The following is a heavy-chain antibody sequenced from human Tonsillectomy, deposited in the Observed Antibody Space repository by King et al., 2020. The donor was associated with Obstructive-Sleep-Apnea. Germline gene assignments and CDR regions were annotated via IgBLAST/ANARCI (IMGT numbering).Heavy chain of an antibody. Sequence: QLQESGPGLVKPSETLSLTCTVSGYSISSGYYWGWIRQPPGKGLGWIGSFSHGGSTYYNPSLKSRVTISVDTSKNQFSLKLSSVTAADTAVYYCAREGYCSGGTCYSAYWGQGTLVTVSS. V-gene: IGHV4-38-2*02. J-gene: IGHJ4*02. D-gene: IGHD2-15*01. CDR1: GYSISSGYY. CDR3: AREGYCSGGTCYSAY. CDR2: FSHGGST.